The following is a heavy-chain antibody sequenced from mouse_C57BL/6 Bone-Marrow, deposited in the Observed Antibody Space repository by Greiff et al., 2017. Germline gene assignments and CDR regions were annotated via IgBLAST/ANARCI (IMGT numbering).Heavy chain of an antibody. CDR1: GYTFTSYW. J-gene: IGHJ4*01. V-gene: IGHV1-55*01. Sequence: QVQLQQPGAELVKPGASVKLSCKASGYTFTSYWMHWVKQRPGQGLEWIGDIYPGSGSTNYNEKFKSKATLTVDTSSSTAYMQLSSLTSEDSAVYYCARWSSRYAMDYWGQGTSVTVSS. CDR3: ARWSSRYAMDY. D-gene: IGHD1-1*01. CDR2: IYPGSGST.